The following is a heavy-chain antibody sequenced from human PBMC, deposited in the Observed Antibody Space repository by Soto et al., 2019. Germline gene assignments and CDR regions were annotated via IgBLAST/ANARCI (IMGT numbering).Heavy chain of an antibody. D-gene: IGHD6-19*01. V-gene: IGHV3-9*01. CDR3: AKDGRSSVAEGYFDY. CDR2: ISWNSGSI. J-gene: IGHJ4*02. Sequence: GGSLRLSCAASGFTFDDYAMHWVRQAPGKGLEWVSGISWNSGSIGYADSVKGRFTISRDNAKNSLYLQMNSLRAEDTALYYCAKDGRSSVAEGYFDYWGQGTLVTVSS. CDR1: GFTFDDYA.